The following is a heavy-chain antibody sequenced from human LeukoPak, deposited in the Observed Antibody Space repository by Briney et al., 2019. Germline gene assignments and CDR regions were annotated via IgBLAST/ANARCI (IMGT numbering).Heavy chain of an antibody. CDR3: ARRGYCSGYNCYSNAFDL. CDR2: IYPGDSDT. Sequence: GESLKISCKGSGYSFTSYWIGWVRQMPGKGLEWMGIIYPGDSDTRYSPSFQGQVTISADKSISTAYLQWSGPQASDTAMYYCARRGYCSGYNCYSNAFDLWGQGTMVTVSS. J-gene: IGHJ3*01. CDR1: GYSFTSYW. D-gene: IGHD2-15*01. V-gene: IGHV5-51*01.